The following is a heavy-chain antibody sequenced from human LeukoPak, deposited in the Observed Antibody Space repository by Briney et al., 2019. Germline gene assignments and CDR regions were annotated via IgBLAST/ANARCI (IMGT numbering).Heavy chain of an antibody. V-gene: IGHV4-34*01. D-gene: IGHD4-23*01. Sequence: SETLSLTCAVSGGSISSGGYSWSWIRQPPGKGLEWIGEINHSGSTNYNPSLKSRVTISVDTSKNQFSLKLSSVTAADTAVYYCARVGGNSNYWGQGTLITVSS. CDR3: ARVGGNSNY. CDR1: GGSISSGGYS. J-gene: IGHJ4*02. CDR2: INHSGST.